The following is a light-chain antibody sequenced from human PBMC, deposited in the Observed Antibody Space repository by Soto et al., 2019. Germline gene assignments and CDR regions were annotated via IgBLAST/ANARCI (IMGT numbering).Light chain of an antibody. V-gene: IGKV3-15*01. CDR1: QSVSSN. J-gene: IGKJ2*01. Sequence: EIVMTQSPATLSVSPGERATLSCRASQSVSSNLAWYQQKPGQAPRLLIYGASTRATGIPARCSGSGSGTEFTLTISSLQSEDFSFYYCQQYNNWPPYTFGQRTKLEIK. CDR3: QQYNNWPPYT. CDR2: GAS.